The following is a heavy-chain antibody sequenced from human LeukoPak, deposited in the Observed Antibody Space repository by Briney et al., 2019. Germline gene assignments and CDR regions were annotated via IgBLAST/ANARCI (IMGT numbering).Heavy chain of an antibody. CDR2: MNPNTGNT. Sequence: ASVKVSCKASGYTITSYDINWVRQATGQGLEWMGWMNPNTGNTGYAQKFQGRITTTRDISINTAYMELSSLRSDDTAVYYCARVPTLGIYYYYHYMDVWGKGTTVTVSS. J-gene: IGHJ6*03. CDR3: ARVPTLGIYYYYHYMDV. D-gene: IGHD7-27*01. CDR1: GYTITSYD. V-gene: IGHV1-8*03.